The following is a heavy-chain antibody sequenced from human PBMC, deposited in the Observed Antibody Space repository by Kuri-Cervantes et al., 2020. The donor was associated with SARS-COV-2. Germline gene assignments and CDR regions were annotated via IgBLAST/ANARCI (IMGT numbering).Heavy chain of an antibody. CDR2: ISSSGTYI. J-gene: IGHJ4*02. Sequence: GESLKISCAASGFTFSSYSMNWVRQAPGKGLEWVSSISSSGTYIYSADSLEGRFTISRDNAKNSLYLQMNSLRAEDTAVYYCASSVAGTSFDDWGQGTLVTVSS. CDR1: GFTFSSYS. CDR3: ASSVAGTSFDD. D-gene: IGHD6-19*01. V-gene: IGHV3-21*01.